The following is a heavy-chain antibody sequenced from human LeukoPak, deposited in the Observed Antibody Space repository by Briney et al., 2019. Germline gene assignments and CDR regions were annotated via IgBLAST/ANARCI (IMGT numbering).Heavy chain of an antibody. CDR1: GGSMSNYY. CDR3: ARDYTMTHAFDI. Sequence: PWETLSLTCTVSGGSMSNYYWGWIRQPPGKGLEWIAYIYYTGSTNYNPSLKSRVTISVDTSKNQFSLKLSSVTAADTVLYYCARDYTMTHAFDIWGQGTLVTVSS. V-gene: IGHV4-59*01. J-gene: IGHJ3*02. D-gene: IGHD3-22*01. CDR2: IYYTGST.